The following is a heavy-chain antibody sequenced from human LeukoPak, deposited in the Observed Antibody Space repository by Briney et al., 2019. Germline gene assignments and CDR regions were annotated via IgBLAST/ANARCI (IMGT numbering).Heavy chain of an antibody. J-gene: IGHJ2*01. CDR2: ITGDGSST. CDR1: GLTLSSYT. D-gene: IGHD4-17*01. V-gene: IGHV3-74*01. Sequence: AGGSLRLSCAASGLTLSSYTMNWVRQAPGKGLVWVSRITGDGSSTTYADSVKGRFTISRDNAKNTVFLQMISLRAEDTAVYYCARDTGWYFDLWGRGTLVTVSS. CDR3: ARDTGWYFDL.